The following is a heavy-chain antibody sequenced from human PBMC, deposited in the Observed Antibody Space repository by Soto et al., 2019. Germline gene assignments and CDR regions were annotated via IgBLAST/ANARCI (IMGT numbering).Heavy chain of an antibody. CDR2: IYYSGST. Sequence: SETLSLTCTVSGGSISSYYWSWIRQPPGKGLEWIGYIYYSGSTNYNPSLKSRVTISVDTSKNQFSLKLSSVTAADTAVYYCARAVVYEANSPYFDSWGQGTLVTVSS. CDR3: ARAVVYEANSPYFDS. CDR1: GGSISSYY. D-gene: IGHD2-15*01. V-gene: IGHV4-59*01. J-gene: IGHJ4*02.